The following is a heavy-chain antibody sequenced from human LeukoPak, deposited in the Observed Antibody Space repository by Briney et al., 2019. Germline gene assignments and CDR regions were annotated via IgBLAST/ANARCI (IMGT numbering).Heavy chain of an antibody. V-gene: IGHV3-48*01. J-gene: IGHJ4*02. CDR2: ITSSSSII. CDR1: GFTFSSYS. D-gene: IGHD1-26*01. Sequence: GGSLRLSCAASGFTFSSYSMNWVRQAPGKGLEWVSYITSSSSIIYYADSVKGRFTISRDNAENSLYLQMNSLRAEDTAVYYCARVLGGSYDFDYWGQGTLVTVSS. CDR3: ARVLGGSYDFDY.